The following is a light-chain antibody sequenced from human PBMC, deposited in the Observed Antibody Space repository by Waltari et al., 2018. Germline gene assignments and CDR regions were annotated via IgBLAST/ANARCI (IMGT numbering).Light chain of an antibody. V-gene: IGLV1-36*01. J-gene: IGLJ3*02. CDR3: ASWDDSLSVLV. Sequence: QSVLTQPPSVSEAPSQRVTISCSGTNPNIGTTPVSWYQHPPGKAPKLLIYYADLLPPGVSYRFSGSKSGTSASLAIIGRQSEDEADYYCASWDDSLSVLVFGGGTKLTVL. CDR2: YAD. CDR1: NPNIGTTP.